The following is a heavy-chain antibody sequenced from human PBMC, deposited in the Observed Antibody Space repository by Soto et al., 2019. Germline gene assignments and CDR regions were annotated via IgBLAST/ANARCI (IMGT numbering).Heavy chain of an antibody. J-gene: IGHJ4*02. V-gene: IGHV4-59*08. Sequence: QVQLQESGPGLVKPSETLSLTCTVSGGSISSYYWSWIRQPPGKGLEWIGYIYYSGSTNYNPSLKSRVTLSVDQAQNQFSPKLSSLTAADQGGFYWAGRHGSCFDYWGQGTLVTVSS. CDR1: GGSISSYY. CDR3: AGRHGSCFDY. CDR2: IYYSGST.